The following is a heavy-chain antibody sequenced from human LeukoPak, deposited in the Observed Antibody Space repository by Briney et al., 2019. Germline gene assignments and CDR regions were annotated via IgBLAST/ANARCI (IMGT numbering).Heavy chain of an antibody. CDR3: ARDGGWYRDY. D-gene: IGHD6-19*01. J-gene: IGHJ4*02. CDR2: IKQDGSER. V-gene: IGHV3-7*01. Sequence: RPGGSLRLSCAASAFTFSSYWMSWVRQAPGKGLEWVANIKQDGSERNYVDSVKGRFTISRDNAKNSLYLQMNSLRAEDTAVYYCARDGGWYRDYWGQGTLVTVSS. CDR1: AFTFSSYW.